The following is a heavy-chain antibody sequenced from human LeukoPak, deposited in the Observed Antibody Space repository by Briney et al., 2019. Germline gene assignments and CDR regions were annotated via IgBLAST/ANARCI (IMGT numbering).Heavy chain of an antibody. D-gene: IGHD4-17*01. J-gene: IGHJ6*02. CDR3: ARATTVVNGVIYGMDV. CDR1: GGTFSSYA. V-gene: IGHV1-69*04. CDR2: IIPILGIA. Sequence: GASVKVSCKASGGTFSSYAISWVRQAPGQGLEWMGRIIPILGIANYAQKFQGRVTITADKSTSTAYMELSSLRSEDTAVYYCARATTVVNGVIYGMDVWGQGTTVTVSS.